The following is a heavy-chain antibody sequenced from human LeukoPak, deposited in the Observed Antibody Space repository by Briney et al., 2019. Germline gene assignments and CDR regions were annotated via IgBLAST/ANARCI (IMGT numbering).Heavy chain of an antibody. D-gene: IGHD5-12*01. V-gene: IGHV3-66*01. CDR3: AHKRGRYYGMDV. CDR2: IYSGGTT. Sequence: GGSLRLSCAASGFTVSSNYMRRVHQAPGKGLGWVSVIYSGGTTYYADSVRGRFTASRDKSKNTLYLQINSLRVEDTAVYYCAHKRGRYYGMDVWGQGTAVTVSS. J-gene: IGHJ6*02. CDR1: GFTVSSNY.